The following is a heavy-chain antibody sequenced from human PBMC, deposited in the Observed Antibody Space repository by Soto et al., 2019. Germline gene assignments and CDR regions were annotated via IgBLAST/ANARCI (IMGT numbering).Heavy chain of an antibody. D-gene: IGHD6-6*01. CDR2: IIPILGIA. Sequence: SVKVSCRASGGTFSSYTISWVRQAPGQGLEWMGRIIPILGIANYAQKFQGRVTITADKSTSTAYMELSSLRSEDTAVYYCARDLIAARPVSWWFDPWGQGTLVTVSS. J-gene: IGHJ5*02. V-gene: IGHV1-69*04. CDR1: GGTFSSYT. CDR3: ARDLIAARPVSWWFDP.